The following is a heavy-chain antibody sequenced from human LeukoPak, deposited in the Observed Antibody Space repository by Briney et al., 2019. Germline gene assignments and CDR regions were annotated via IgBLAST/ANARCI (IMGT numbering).Heavy chain of an antibody. CDR2: IYYSGST. Sequence: SETLSLTCTVSGGSISSGGYYWSWIRQHPGKGLEWIRYIYYSGSTYYNPSLKSRVTISVDTSKNQFSLKLSSVTAADTAVYYCARTGPYCSGGSCYNNWFDPWGQGTLVTVSS. CDR3: ARTGPYCSGGSCYNNWFDP. CDR1: GGSISSGGYY. D-gene: IGHD2-15*01. J-gene: IGHJ5*02. V-gene: IGHV4-31*03.